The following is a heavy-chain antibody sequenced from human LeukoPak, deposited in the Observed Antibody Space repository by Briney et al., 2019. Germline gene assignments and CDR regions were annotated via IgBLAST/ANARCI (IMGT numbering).Heavy chain of an antibody. CDR3: ARVTYYDSSGYYYTNDY. J-gene: IGHJ4*02. Sequence: PGGSLRLSCAASGFTFSGYWMSWVRQAPGKGPEWVANIKQDESEKYYVDSVKGRFTISRDNAKNSLYLQMNSLRAEDTAVYYCARVTYYDSSGYYYTNDYWGQGTLVTVSS. CDR1: GFTFSGYW. CDR2: IKQDESEK. D-gene: IGHD3-22*01. V-gene: IGHV3-7*01.